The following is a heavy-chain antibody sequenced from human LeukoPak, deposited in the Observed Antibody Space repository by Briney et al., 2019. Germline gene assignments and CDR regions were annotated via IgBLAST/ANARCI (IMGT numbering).Heavy chain of an antibody. CDR2: IYYTGST. J-gene: IGHJ4*02. CDR3: ARHYDSGGYYYAGTFDS. CDR1: GGSISSYY. Sequence: SETLSLTCTVSGGSISSYYWSWIRQPPGKGLEWIGYIYYTGSTNYNPSLESRVTISVDTSKNQFSLKLSSVTAADTAVYYCARHYDSGGYYYAGTFDSWGQGTLVTVSS. V-gene: IGHV4-59*08. D-gene: IGHD3-22*01.